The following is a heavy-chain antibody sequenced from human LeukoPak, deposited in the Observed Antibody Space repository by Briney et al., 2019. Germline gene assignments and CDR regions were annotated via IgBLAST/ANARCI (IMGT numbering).Heavy chain of an antibody. Sequence: GGSLRLSCTASGFTFGDYAMSWVRQAPGKGLEWVGFIRSKAYGGTTEYAASVKGRFTISRDDSKSIAYLQMNSLKTEDKAVYYCTRLEQLRWFDPWGQGTLVTVSS. D-gene: IGHD6-13*01. V-gene: IGHV3-49*04. CDR2: IRSKAYGGTT. J-gene: IGHJ5*02. CDR1: GFTFGDYA. CDR3: TRLEQLRWFDP.